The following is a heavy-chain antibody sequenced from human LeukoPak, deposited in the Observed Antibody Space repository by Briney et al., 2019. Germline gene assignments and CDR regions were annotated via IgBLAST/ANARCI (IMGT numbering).Heavy chain of an antibody. V-gene: IGHV1-24*01. J-gene: IGHJ6*02. CDR3: ATRAGYYYYYGMDV. Sequence: RASVKVSRKVSGYTLTELSMHWVRQAPGKGLEWMGGFDPEDGETIYAQKFQGRVTMTEDTSTDTAYMELSSLRSEDTAVYYCATRAGYYYYYGMDVWGQGTTVTVSS. CDR2: FDPEDGET. CDR1: GYTLTELS. D-gene: IGHD6-19*01.